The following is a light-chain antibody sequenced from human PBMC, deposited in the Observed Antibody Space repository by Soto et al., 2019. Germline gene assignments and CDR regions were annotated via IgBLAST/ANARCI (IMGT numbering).Light chain of an antibody. J-gene: IGKJ1*01. CDR1: QSVSSN. CDR2: GAS. Sequence: EIVMTQSPATLSVSPGERATLSCRASQSVSSNLAWYQQKPGQAPRLLIYGASTRATGIPARFSGSGSGTEFTLTISSLQSEDFAVYYCQQYGSSPMTFGQGTKVDI. V-gene: IGKV3-15*01. CDR3: QQYGSSPMT.